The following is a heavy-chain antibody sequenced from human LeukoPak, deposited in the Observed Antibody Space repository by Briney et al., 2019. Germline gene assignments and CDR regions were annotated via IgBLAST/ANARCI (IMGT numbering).Heavy chain of an antibody. D-gene: IGHD3-3*01. CDR3: ARHWSRNFRGVDWFDP. CDR2: IYYSGST. Sequence: SETLSLTCTVSGGSISSSSYYWGWIRQPPGKGLEWIGSIYYSGSTYYNPSLKRRVTISVDTSKNQFSLKLSSVTAADTAVYYCARHWSRNFRGVDWFDPWGQGTLVTVSS. CDR1: GGSISSSSYY. J-gene: IGHJ5*02. V-gene: IGHV4-39*01.